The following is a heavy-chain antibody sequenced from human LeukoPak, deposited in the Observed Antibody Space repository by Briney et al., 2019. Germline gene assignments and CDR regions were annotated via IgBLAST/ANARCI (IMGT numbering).Heavy chain of an antibody. V-gene: IGHV3-7*01. D-gene: IGHD5-18*01. J-gene: IGHJ6*03. CDR2: IKQDGSEK. CDR3: AREGHTAMVPPYYYYMDV. CDR1: GFTFSSYW. Sequence: GGSLRLSCAASGFTFSSYWMSWVRQAPGKGLEWVANIKQDGSEKYYVDSVKGRFTISRDNAKNSLYLQMNSLRAEDTAVYYCAREGHTAMVPPYYYYMDVWGKGTTVTVSS.